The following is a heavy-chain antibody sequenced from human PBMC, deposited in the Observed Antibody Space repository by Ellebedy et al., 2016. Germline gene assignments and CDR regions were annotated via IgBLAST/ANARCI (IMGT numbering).Heavy chain of an antibody. V-gene: IGHV3-21*01. D-gene: IGHD3-22*01. CDR3: ARDLDDSSGYYYPMTDY. CDR2: ISSSSNYI. CDR1: GFTVSTNY. Sequence: GGSLRLSCAASGFTVSTNYMNWVRQAPGKGLEWLSSISSSSNYIYYAGSVKGLFTISRDNAKNSLYLQMNSLRAEDTAVYYCARDLDDSSGYYYPMTDYWGQGTLVTVSS. J-gene: IGHJ4*02.